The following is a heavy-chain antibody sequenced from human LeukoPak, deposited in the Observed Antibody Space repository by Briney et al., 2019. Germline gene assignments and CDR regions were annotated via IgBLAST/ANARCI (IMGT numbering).Heavy chain of an antibody. J-gene: IGHJ4*02. CDR1: GYSISSGYY. CDR3: ARICSSTSCYTSTTDY. CDR2: IYHSGST. Sequence: LETLSLTCAVSGYSISSGYYWGWIRQPPGKGPEWIGSIYHSGSTYYNPSLKSRVTISVDTSKNQFSLKLSSVTAADTAVYYCARICSSTSCYTSTTDYWGQGTLVTVSS. V-gene: IGHV4-38-2*01. D-gene: IGHD2-2*02.